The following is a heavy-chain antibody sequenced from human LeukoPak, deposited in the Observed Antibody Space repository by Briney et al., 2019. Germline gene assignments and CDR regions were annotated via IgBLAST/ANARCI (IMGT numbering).Heavy chain of an antibody. CDR2: ITSGGVSK. J-gene: IGHJ3*02. Sequence: GGSLRLSCAASGFTFNNFAMSWGRQAPGKGLEWVSTITSGGVSKYYADSVKGRFTISRDNAKNSLYLQMNSLRAEDTAVYYCARDLQRYYFGTSGYYFGAFDIWGQGTMVTVSS. CDR3: ARDLQRYYFGTSGYYFGAFDI. CDR1: GFTFNNFA. D-gene: IGHD3-22*01. V-gene: IGHV3-21*01.